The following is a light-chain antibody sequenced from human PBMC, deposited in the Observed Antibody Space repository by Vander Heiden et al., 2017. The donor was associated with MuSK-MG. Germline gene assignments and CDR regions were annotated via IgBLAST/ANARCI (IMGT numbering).Light chain of an antibody. Sequence: SSELTQDPTVSVALGQTVRITCQGDSLRSYYASWYQQNPGQAPVLVIYGKNNRPSGIPDRFSGSSSGNTASLTITGAQAEDEADYYCNSRDSSGNHYVFGTGTKVTVL. CDR2: GKN. J-gene: IGLJ1*01. CDR3: NSRDSSGNHYV. CDR1: SLRSYY. V-gene: IGLV3-19*01.